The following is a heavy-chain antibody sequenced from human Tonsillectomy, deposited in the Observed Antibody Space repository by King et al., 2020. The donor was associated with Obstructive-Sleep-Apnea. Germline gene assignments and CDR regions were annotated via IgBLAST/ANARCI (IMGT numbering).Heavy chain of an antibody. CDR2: IYYSGRT. Sequence: LQLQESGPGLVKPSETLSLTCTVSGGSISSSSSSWGWIRQPPGKGLEWIGNIYYSGRTYYNPSLKSRVTMSVDTSKNQFSLKLSSVTAADTAVYYCAGERTAGTNWLDPWGQGTLVTVSS. V-gene: IGHV4-39*07. CDR3: AGERTAGTNWLDP. J-gene: IGHJ5*02. D-gene: IGHD6-13*01. CDR1: GGSISSSSSS.